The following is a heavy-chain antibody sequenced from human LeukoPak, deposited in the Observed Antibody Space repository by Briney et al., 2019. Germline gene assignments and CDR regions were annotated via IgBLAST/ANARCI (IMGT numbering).Heavy chain of an antibody. V-gene: IGHV3-23*01. CDR1: GFTFSSYA. J-gene: IGHJ4*02. D-gene: IGHD3-22*01. CDR3: AKGGYYYSFDY. CDR2: ISGSGSST. Sequence: GGSLRLSCAASGFTFSSYAMSWVRQAPGKGLEWVSSISGSGSSTYYADSVKGRFTISRDNSKNTLYLQMNSLRAEDTAVYYCAKGGYYYSFDYWGQGTLVTVSS.